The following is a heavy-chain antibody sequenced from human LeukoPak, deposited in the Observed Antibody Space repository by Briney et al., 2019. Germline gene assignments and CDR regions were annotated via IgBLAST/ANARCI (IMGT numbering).Heavy chain of an antibody. CDR3: ASTYYDFWSGYSYLDY. J-gene: IGHJ4*02. D-gene: IGHD3-3*01. CDR1: GGSISSYY. Sequence: KPSETLSLTCTASGGSISSYYWSWIRQPAGKGLEWIGRIYTSGSTNYNPSLKSRVTMSVDTSKNQFSLKLSSVTAADTAVYYCASTYYDFWSGYSYLDYWGQGTLVTVSS. V-gene: IGHV4-4*07. CDR2: IYTSGST.